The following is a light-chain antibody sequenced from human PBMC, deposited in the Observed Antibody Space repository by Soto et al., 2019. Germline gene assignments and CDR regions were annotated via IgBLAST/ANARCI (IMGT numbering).Light chain of an antibody. V-gene: IGKV3-20*01. Sequence: EIVLTQSPGTLSLSPGERATLSCRASQSVSSSYLAWYQQKPGQAPRLLIYRASSRATGIPGRFSGSGSGTDFTLTISRLEPEDFAVYYCQQYGSYWTFGQGTKVDIK. CDR2: RAS. J-gene: IGKJ1*01. CDR1: QSVSSSY. CDR3: QQYGSYWT.